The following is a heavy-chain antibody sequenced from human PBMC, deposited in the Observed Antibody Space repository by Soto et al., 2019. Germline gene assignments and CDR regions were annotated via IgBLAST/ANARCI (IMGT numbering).Heavy chain of an antibody. Sequence: SVKRYWKAAVYRFTNNDGAWLRKTTGQGLEWMGWMNPGSGDTGYAQKFQGRVTMTRDISIATAYMELSSLRSDDTAIYYCARMATLGSLNWFDPRGQGTLVTGSS. CDR2: MNPGSGDT. V-gene: IGHV1-8*01. CDR1: VYRFTNND. J-gene: IGHJ5*02. CDR3: ARMATLGSLNWFDP. D-gene: IGHD3-10*01.